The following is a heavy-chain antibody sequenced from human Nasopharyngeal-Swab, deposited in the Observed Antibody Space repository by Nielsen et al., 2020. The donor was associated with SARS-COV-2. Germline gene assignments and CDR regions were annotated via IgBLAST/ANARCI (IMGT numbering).Heavy chain of an antibody. CDR3: ARADYYYDSSGYFAGYYFDY. V-gene: IGHV4-59*11. CDR1: GGSISSHY. Sequence: SETLSLTYTVSGGSISSHYWSWIRQPPGKGLEWIGYIYYSGSTNYNPSLKSRVTISVDTSKNQFSLKLSSVTAADTAVYYCARADYYYDSSGYFAGYYFDYWGQGTLVTVSS. D-gene: IGHD3-22*01. J-gene: IGHJ4*02. CDR2: IYYSGST.